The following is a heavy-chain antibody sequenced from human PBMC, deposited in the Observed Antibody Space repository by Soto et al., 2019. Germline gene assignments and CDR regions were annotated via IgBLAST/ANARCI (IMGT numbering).Heavy chain of an antibody. CDR1: GFILSNYW. D-gene: IGHD6-13*01. J-gene: IGHJ4*02. Sequence: EVQLVESGGGLVQPGGSLRLSCAASGFILSNYWMAWVRQAPGKGLEWVAIIKEDGSEKYYVDSVKGRFTISRDNAKNSLYLEMNSLRVEDTAVYYCARGSSWILNYWGQGTLLTVSS. V-gene: IGHV3-7*03. CDR2: IKEDGSEK. CDR3: ARGSSWILNY.